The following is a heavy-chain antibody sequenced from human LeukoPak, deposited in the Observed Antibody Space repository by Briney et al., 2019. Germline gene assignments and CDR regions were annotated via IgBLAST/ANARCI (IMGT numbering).Heavy chain of an antibody. CDR1: GFTFSSYA. D-gene: IGHD3-9*01. V-gene: IGHV3-23*01. CDR3: AKVYFDWLLSTGFDY. CDR2: ISGSGGST. J-gene: IGHJ4*02. Sequence: GGSLRLSCAASGFTFSSYAMSWVRQAPGKGLEWVSAISGSGGSTYYADSVKGRFTISRDNSKNTLYLQMNSLRAEDTAVYYCAKVYFDWLLSTGFDYWGQGTLVTVSS.